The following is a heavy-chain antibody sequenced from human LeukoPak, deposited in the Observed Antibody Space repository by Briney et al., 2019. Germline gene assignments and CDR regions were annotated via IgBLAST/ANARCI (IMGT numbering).Heavy chain of an antibody. J-gene: IGHJ4*02. D-gene: IGHD6-6*01. CDR2: IYPGDSDT. CDR3: ARPHGSSLPRVFDY. Sequence: GESLKISCKASGYSFSSYWIGWVRQMPGKGLEWMGIIYPGDSDTRYSPSFQGQVTISADKSVSTACLQWSSLKASDTAMYYCARPHGSSLPRVFDYWGQGTLVTVSS. V-gene: IGHV5-51*01. CDR1: GYSFSSYW.